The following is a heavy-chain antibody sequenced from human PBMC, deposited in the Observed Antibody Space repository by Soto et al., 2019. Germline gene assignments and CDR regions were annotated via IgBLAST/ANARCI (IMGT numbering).Heavy chain of an antibody. CDR1: GYRFPSYG. J-gene: IGHJ4*02. CDR2: VSPDNRNT. V-gene: IGHV1-18*01. D-gene: IGHD4-17*01. CDR3: ARVRFGDAFDY. Sequence: QVQLVQSGPEVKRPGASVKVSCKVSGYRFPSYGINWVRQAPGQGLQWVGWVSPDNRNTNYAQSLQHRVSLTTDTSTNTAFLELRGLTSDDTAVYYCARVRFGDAFDYWGQGTLVTVSS.